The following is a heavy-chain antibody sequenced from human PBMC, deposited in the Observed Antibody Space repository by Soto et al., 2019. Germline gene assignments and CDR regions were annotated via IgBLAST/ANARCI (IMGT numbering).Heavy chain of an antibody. CDR1: GFSLSTSAMG. V-gene: IGHV2-5*02. Sequence: QITLKESGPTLVKPTQTLTLTCTFSGFSLSTSAMGVGWIRQPPGKALEWLALIYWDDDKRYSPPLKSRLASTKAPSKNQVVLTMTNMDPVDTATYYCAHSRGGGNSPLFDYWGQGTLVTVSS. CDR3: AHSRGGGNSPLFDY. J-gene: IGHJ4*02. CDR2: IYWDDDK. D-gene: IGHD2-21*02.